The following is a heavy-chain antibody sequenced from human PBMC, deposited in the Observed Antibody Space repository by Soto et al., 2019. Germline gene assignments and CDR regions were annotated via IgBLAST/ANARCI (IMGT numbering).Heavy chain of an antibody. CDR1: GFTFSSYS. Sequence: EVQLVESGGGLVKPGGSLRLSCAASGFTFSSYSMNWVRQAPGKGLEWVSSISSSSSYIYYADSVKGRFTISRDNAKNSLYLQMNSLRAEDTAVYYCARDRNQVLRFLEWSPSDAFDIWGQGTMVTVSS. V-gene: IGHV3-21*01. CDR3: ARDRNQVLRFLEWSPSDAFDI. J-gene: IGHJ3*02. CDR2: ISSSSSYI. D-gene: IGHD3-3*01.